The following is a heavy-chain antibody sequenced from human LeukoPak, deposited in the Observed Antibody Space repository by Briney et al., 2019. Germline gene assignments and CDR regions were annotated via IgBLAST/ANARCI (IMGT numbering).Heavy chain of an antibody. D-gene: IGHD3-22*01. CDR2: LLHDGSEK. CDR3: ARDLGGYGYYGMDV. CDR1: GFTLSGFA. J-gene: IGHJ6*02. Sequence: GGSLRLSCAASGFTLSGFAMHWVRQAPGKGLEWVAVLLHDGSEKYYADSVKGRFTISRVTSKNMVYLQMNSLRAEETAVYYCARDLGGYGYYGMDVWGQGTTVTVSS. V-gene: IGHV3-30-3*01.